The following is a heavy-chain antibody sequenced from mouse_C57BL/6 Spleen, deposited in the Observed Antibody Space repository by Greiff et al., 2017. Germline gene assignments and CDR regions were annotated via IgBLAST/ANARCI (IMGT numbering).Heavy chain of an antibody. J-gene: IGHJ2*01. D-gene: IGHD2-4*01. CDR3: EEGDDYDGDRWAFDY. V-gene: IGHV1-43*01. CDR2: INPSTGGT. Sequence: EVQLQQSGPELVKPGASVKISCKASGYSFTGYYMHWVKQSSEKSLEWIGEINPSTGGTSYNQKFKGKATLTVDKSSSTAYMQLKSLTTEDSAVYYWEEGDDYDGDRWAFDYWGQGTTLTVSA. CDR1: GYSFTGYY.